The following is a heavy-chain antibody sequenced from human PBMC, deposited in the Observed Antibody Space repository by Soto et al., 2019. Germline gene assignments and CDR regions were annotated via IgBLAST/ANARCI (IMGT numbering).Heavy chain of an antibody. CDR2: IDPSDSYI. CDR3: ARLAQLQPSCDMDV. V-gene: IGHV5-10-1*01. J-gene: IGHJ6*02. D-gene: IGHD1-1*01. Sequence: PGESLKISCKASGYSFTHYWISWVRQVPGKGLEWMGKIDPSDSYIDYSPSFQGHVTMSVDKATTTSYLHWGSLKASDSAVDFCARLAQLQPSCDMDVWGQGTTVTVSS. CDR1: GYSFTHYW.